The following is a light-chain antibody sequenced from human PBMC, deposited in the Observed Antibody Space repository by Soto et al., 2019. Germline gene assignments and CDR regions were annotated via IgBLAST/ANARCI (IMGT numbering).Light chain of an antibody. Sequence: QSALTQPASVSGSPGQSITISCTGTSSDVGGYDYVSWYQQHPGKAPKLMIYDVTNRPSGVSNRFSGSKSGNTASLTISGLHAEDEADYYCSSYSSSYTLVVFGGGTKLTVL. J-gene: IGLJ2*01. CDR1: SSDVGGYDY. CDR3: SSYSSSYTLVV. CDR2: DVT. V-gene: IGLV2-14*01.